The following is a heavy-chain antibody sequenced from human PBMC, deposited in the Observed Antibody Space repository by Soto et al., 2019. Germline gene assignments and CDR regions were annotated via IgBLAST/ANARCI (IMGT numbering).Heavy chain of an antibody. CDR2: ISPYNGNT. D-gene: IGHD5-18*01. CDR1: GYTFTSYG. CDR3: AARASTSDSPEDY. Sequence: QVKLVQSGPEVKKPGASVKVSCKASGYTFTSYGITWVRQAPGQGLEWMGWISPYNGNTNYAQNLQGRVTMTTDTSTSTAYMELRSLTSDDTAIYYCAARASTSDSPEDYWGQGTLVTVSS. V-gene: IGHV1-18*01. J-gene: IGHJ4*02.